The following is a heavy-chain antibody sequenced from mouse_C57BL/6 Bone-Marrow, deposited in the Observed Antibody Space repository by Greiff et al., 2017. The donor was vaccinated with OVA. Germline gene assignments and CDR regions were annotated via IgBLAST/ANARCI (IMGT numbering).Heavy chain of an antibody. D-gene: IGHD1-1*01. CDR2: IHPNSGST. V-gene: IGHV1-64*01. CDR3: ARGYYGSSYNSFDT. Sequence: VKLQQPGAELVKPGASVKLSCKASGYTFTSYWMHWVKQRPGQGLEWIGMIHPNSGSTNYNEKFKSKATLTVDKSSSTAYMQLSSLTSEDSAVYYCARGYYGSSYNSFDTWGQGTTLTVSS. CDR1: GYTFTSYW. J-gene: IGHJ2*01.